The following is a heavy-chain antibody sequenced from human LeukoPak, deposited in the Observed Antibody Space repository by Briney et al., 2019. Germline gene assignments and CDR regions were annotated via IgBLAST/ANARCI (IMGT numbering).Heavy chain of an antibody. Sequence: PSETLSLTCAVYGGSFSGYYWSWIRQPPGKGLEWIGEIHHSGSTNYNPSLKSRVTISGDTSKNQFSLKLSSVTAADTAVYYCARAFTLYGRVTIDYWGRGTPVTVSS. CDR1: GGSFSGYY. D-gene: IGHD3-16*01. CDR2: IHHSGST. CDR3: ARAFTLYGRVTIDY. V-gene: IGHV4-34*01. J-gene: IGHJ4*02.